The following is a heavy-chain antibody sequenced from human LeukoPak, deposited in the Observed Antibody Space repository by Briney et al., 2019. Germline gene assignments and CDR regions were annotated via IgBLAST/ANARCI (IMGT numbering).Heavy chain of an antibody. CDR1: GFTFTNYA. D-gene: IGHD6-13*01. CDR3: ARELASGD. V-gene: IGHV3-23*01. Sequence: QPGGSLRLSCAASGFTFTNYAMTWVRQAPGKGLEWVSVISASGGSTYYADSVKGRFTISRDNAKNTLYLQMNRLRAEDTAVYYCARELASGDWGQGTLVTVSS. CDR2: ISASGGST. J-gene: IGHJ4*02.